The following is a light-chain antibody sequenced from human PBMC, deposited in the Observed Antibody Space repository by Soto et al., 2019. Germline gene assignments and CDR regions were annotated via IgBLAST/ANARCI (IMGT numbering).Light chain of an antibody. J-gene: IGKJ1*01. V-gene: IGKV1-5*01. Sequence: DIQMTQSPSTLSASVGDRVTITCRASQSFDNWLAWYQHKPGRAPQLLIYDVSTLHSGVPSRFSGSGSGTEFTLTISSLQPDDFATYYCQQYKSNWTFGQGTKVDIK. CDR3: QQYKSNWT. CDR2: DVS. CDR1: QSFDNW.